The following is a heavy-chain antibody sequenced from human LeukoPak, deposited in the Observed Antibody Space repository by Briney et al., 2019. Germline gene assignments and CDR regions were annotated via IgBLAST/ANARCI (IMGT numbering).Heavy chain of an antibody. CDR1: GFTFSNYY. CDR3: ARVVGSAIRSGVDY. CDR2: ITSSGGAI. J-gene: IGHJ4*02. D-gene: IGHD1-26*01. Sequence: PGGSLRLSCAASGFTFSNYYMTWIRQAPGKGLEWVSYITSSGGAIYYADSVKGRFTISRDNAKNSLYLQMSYLRADDTAVYYCARVVGSAIRSGVDYWGREPWSPSPQ. V-gene: IGHV3-11*04.